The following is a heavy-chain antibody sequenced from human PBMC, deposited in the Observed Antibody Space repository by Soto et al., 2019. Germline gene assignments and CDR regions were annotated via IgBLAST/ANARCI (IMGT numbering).Heavy chain of an antibody. Sequence: QVQPQESGPGLVKPSETLSLTCIVSGDSMTGHYWSWVRQSPAKGLECIGWLSYTGYTLYNPSFKSRATMSVDTSKNQSSLNLGSVTAADTAVYYCARLPGLENNPPFDSWCQGALVVVSS. V-gene: IGHV4-59*08. D-gene: IGHD3-3*01. CDR1: GDSMTGHY. CDR3: ARLPGLENNPPFDS. CDR2: LSYTGYT. J-gene: IGHJ4*02.